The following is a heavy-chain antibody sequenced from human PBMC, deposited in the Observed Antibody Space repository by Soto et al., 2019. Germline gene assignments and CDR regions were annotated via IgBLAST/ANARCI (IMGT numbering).Heavy chain of an antibody. CDR3: ARGGGGSGWPLTTFDY. D-gene: IGHD6-19*01. J-gene: IGHJ4*02. CDR1: GFTFSSYW. V-gene: IGHV3-74*01. Sequence: GGSLRLSCAASGFTFSSYWMHWVRQAPGKGLVWVSRINSDGSSTSYADSVKGRFTISRDNAKNTLYLQMNSLRAEDTAVYYCARGGGGSGWPLTTFDYWGQGTLVTVSS. CDR2: INSDGSST.